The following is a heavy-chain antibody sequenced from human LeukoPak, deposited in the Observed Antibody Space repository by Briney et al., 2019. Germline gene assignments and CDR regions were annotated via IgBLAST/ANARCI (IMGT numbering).Heavy chain of an antibody. V-gene: IGHV3-23*01. D-gene: IGHD1-1*01. CDR1: GFIFSNSA. CDR3: AKYCPGAGLYYFDY. J-gene: IGHJ4*02. CDR2: ISGSGGST. Sequence: SGGSLRLSCAASGFIFSNSAMSWVRQAPGKGLEWVSAISGSGGSTYYADSVKGRFTISRDNSKNTLYLQMNSLRAEDTAVYYCAKYCPGAGLYYFDYWGQGTLVTVSS.